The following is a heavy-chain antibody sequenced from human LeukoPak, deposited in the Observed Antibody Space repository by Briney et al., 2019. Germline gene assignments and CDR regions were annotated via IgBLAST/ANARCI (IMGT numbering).Heavy chain of an antibody. D-gene: IGHD3-3*01. CDR1: GFTFSSYA. V-gene: IGHV3-30-3*01. CDR3: ARGRLWMTVFGY. Sequence: GGSLRLSCAASGFTFSSYAMHWVRQAPGKGLEWVAVISYDGSNKYYADSVKGRFTISRDNSKNTLYLQMNSLRAEDTAVYYCARGRLWMTVFGYWGQGTLVTVSS. J-gene: IGHJ4*02. CDR2: ISYDGSNK.